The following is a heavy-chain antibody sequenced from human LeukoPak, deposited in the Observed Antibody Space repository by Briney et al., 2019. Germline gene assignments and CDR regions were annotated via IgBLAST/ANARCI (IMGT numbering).Heavy chain of an antibody. V-gene: IGHV4-4*07. Sequence: SETLSLTCTVSGGSISSYYWSWIRQPAGKGLEWIGRIYTSGSTNYNPSLKSRVTMSVDTSKNQFSLKLSSVTAADTAVYYCARDGGQWLGTYYYYYYMDVWGKGTTVTISS. J-gene: IGHJ6*03. CDR3: ARDGGQWLGTYYYYYYMDV. CDR1: GGSISSYY. D-gene: IGHD6-19*01. CDR2: IYTSGST.